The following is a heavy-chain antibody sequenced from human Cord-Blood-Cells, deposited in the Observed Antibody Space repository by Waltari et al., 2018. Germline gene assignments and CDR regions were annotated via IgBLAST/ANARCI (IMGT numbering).Heavy chain of an antibody. CDR1: GYSCTTYW. D-gene: IGHD2-2*01. V-gene: IGHV5-51*01. Sequence: VQLVRSGAAVTKPGESVRIYCKGSGYSCTTYWLGWVVQLLGRGLEWMAIIYPGDSDTRYSPSFQGQVTISADKSISTAYLQWSSLKASDTAMYYCARHGLGYCSSTSCYGIDYWGQGTLVTVSS. J-gene: IGHJ4*02. CDR3: ARHGLGYCSSTSCYGIDY. CDR2: IYPGDSDT.